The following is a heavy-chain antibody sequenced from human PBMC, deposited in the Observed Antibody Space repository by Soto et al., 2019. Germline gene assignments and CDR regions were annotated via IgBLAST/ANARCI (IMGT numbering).Heavy chain of an antibody. D-gene: IGHD3-22*01. Sequence: SETLSLTCTVSGASINNNDYYWSWIRQTPGKGLEWIGYVYYSGSTDYIPSLKSRLSMSIDKSQNRFTLKLNSVTAADTATYYCARMLYFYDKWYFDLWGRGTLVTVSS. CDR2: VYYSGST. V-gene: IGHV4-30-4*01. CDR1: GASINNNDYY. CDR3: ARMLYFYDKWYFDL. J-gene: IGHJ2*01.